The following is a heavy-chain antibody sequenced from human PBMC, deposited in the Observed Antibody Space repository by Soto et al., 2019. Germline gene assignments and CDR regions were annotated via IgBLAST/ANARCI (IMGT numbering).Heavy chain of an antibody. D-gene: IGHD2-8*01. V-gene: IGHV3-23*01. CDR3: VKATFPGCNALFDY. CDR2: FSDRGSRT. J-gene: IGHJ4*02. Sequence: EVQLLESGGGLVQPGGSLRLSCAASGFTFSSYDMSWVRQAPGKGLEWVSSFSDRGSRTYYADSVKGRFTISRDNSKNTLYLQMNSLRVEDTAVYYCVKATFPGCNALFDYWGQGTLVTVSS. CDR1: GFTFSSYD.